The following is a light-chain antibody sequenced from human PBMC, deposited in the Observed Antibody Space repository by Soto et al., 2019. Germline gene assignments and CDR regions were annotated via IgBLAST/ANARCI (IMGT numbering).Light chain of an antibody. V-gene: IGLV2-8*01. J-gene: IGLJ1*01. Sequence: QSALTQPPSASGSPGQSVTISCTGTSTDVGGYNYVSWYQQYPGKAPKLMIYEVSKRPSGVPDRFSGSKSGNTASLTVSGLQAEDEADYYCTSKGSSYNYVFGTGTKVTVL. CDR1: STDVGGYNY. CDR3: TSKGSSYNYV. CDR2: EVS.